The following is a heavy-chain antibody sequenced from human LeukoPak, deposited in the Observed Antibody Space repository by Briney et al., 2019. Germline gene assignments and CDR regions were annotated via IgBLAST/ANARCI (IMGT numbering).Heavy chain of an antibody. V-gene: IGHV3-53*01. D-gene: IGHD1-7*01. CDR2: IYPVGNT. J-gene: IGHJ4*02. CDR3: ARGGLELRPAYFDY. Sequence: GGSLRLSCVASGFTVSNNYMAWVRQAPGKRLEWVSIIYPVGNTYYADSVKGRFTISRDNSWNTVDLQMNSLRAEDTAVYYCARGGLELRPAYFDYWGQGTLVTVSS. CDR1: GFTVSNNY.